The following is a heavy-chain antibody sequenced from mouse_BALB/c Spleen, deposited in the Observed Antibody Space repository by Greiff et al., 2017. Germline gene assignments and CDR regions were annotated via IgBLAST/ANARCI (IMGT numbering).Heavy chain of an antibody. Sequence: EVKLVESGAELVKPGASVKLSCTASGFNIKDTYMHWVKQRPEQGLEWIGRIDPANGNTKYDPKFQGKATITADTSSNTAYLQLSSLTSEDTAVYYCARGIYYGNYFDYWGQGTTLTVSS. J-gene: IGHJ2*01. CDR1: GFNIKDTY. V-gene: IGHV14-3*02. D-gene: IGHD2-1*01. CDR2: IDPANGNT. CDR3: ARGIYYGNYFDY.